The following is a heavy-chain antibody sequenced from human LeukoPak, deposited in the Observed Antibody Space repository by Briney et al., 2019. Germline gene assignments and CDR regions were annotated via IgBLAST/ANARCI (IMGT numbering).Heavy chain of an antibody. J-gene: IGHJ4*02. CDR1: GYSFTNYG. D-gene: IGHD5-18*01. CDR3: VRDLDTTMAARYLFES. Sequence: ASVKVSCTASGYSFTNYGISWVRQAPGQGLEWMGWISPYDDNANYAQKLQGRVTMTTDTSTTTVYMEVRSLRSDDTAVYYCVRDLDTTMAARYLFESWGQGTLVTVSS. V-gene: IGHV1-18*01. CDR2: ISPYDDNA.